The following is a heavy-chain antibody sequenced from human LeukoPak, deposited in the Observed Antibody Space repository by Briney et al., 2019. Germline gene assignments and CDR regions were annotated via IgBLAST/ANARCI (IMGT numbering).Heavy chain of an antibody. D-gene: IGHD5-12*01. J-gene: IGHJ4*02. V-gene: IGHV4-39*07. CDR1: GGSISSSSHS. CDR2: IYYTGRT. Sequence: SETLSLTCTVSGGSISSSSHSWGWIRQPPGKGLEWTGTIYYTGRTYYNSSLESRLTISVDTPKNQFSLRLNSVTAADTAVYYCARGVAGYGPYDYWGQGTLVTVSS. CDR3: ARGVAGYGPYDY.